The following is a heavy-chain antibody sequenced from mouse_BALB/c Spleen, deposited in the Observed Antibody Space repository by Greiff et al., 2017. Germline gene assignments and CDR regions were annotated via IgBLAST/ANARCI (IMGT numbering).Heavy chain of an antibody. Sequence: QVQLQQSGAELVKPGASVKLSCKASGYTFTSYYMYWVKQRPGQGLEWIGEINPSNGGTNFNEKFKSKATLTVDKSSSTAYMQLSSLTSEDSAVYYSTRSGTGTFYAMDYWGQGTSVTVSS. CDR3: TRSGTGTFYAMDY. CDR2: INPSNGGT. V-gene: IGHV1S81*02. D-gene: IGHD4-1*01. CDR1: GYTFTSYY. J-gene: IGHJ4*01.